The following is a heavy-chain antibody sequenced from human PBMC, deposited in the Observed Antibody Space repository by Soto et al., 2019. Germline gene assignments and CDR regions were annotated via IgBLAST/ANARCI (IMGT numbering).Heavy chain of an antibody. D-gene: IGHD2-2*01. Sequence: SETLSLTCTVSGGSISSYYWSWIRQPPGKGLEWIGYIYYSGSTNYNPSLKSRVTISVDTSKNQFSLKLSSVTAADTAVYYCARDYCSSTSCSPPDDMDVWGKGTTVTVSS. CDR2: IYYSGST. J-gene: IGHJ6*03. CDR1: GGSISSYY. CDR3: ARDYCSSTSCSPPDDMDV. V-gene: IGHV4-59*01.